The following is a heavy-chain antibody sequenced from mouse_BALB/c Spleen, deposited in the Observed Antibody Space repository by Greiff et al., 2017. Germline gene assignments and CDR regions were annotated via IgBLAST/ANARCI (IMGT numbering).Heavy chain of an antibody. V-gene: IGHV5-9-4*01. Sequence: EVQLVESGGGLVKPGGSLKLSCAASGFTFSSYAMSWVRQSPEKRLEWVAEISSGGSYTYYPDTVTGRFTISRDNAKNTLYLEMSSLRSEDTAMYYCARDYRYDGSDYWGQGTTLTVSS. CDR2: ISSGGSYT. D-gene: IGHD2-14*01. CDR3: ARDYRYDGSDY. CDR1: GFTFSSYA. J-gene: IGHJ2*01.